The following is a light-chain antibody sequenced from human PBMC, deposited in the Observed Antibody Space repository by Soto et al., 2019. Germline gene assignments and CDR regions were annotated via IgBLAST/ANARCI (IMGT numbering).Light chain of an antibody. CDR3: QQRNNWPEALN. J-gene: IGKJ4*01. CDR1: QSVSSY. Sequence: EIVSTLSPATLSFSPGEISTLSCISSQSVSSYLALYQQTPGQTPRLVIYDASNRATGIPARFSGSGSGTDFTLTISRLEPEDSAVYYCQQRNNWPEALNCGGGNTGAIK. CDR2: DAS. V-gene: IGKV3-11*01.